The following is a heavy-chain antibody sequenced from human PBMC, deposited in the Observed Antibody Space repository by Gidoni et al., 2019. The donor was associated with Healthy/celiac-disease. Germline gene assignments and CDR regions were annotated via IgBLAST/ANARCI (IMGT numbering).Heavy chain of an antibody. CDR2: IWYDGSNK. V-gene: IGHV3-33*01. J-gene: IGHJ4*02. Sequence: QVQLLECGAGLVQPGRSLTPSCAASGFTSCSYGMHWVRQAPGKGLEWVAVIWYDGSNKYYADSVKGRFTISRDNSKNTLYLQMNSLRAEDTAVYYCAREGDSSSWYVFDYWGQGTLVTVSS. CDR3: AREGDSSSWYVFDY. CDR1: GFTSCSYG. D-gene: IGHD6-13*01.